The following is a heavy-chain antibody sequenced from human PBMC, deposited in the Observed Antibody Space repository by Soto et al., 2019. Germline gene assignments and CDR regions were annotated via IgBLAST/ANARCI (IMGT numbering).Heavy chain of an antibody. CDR1: GFTFTSFS. Sequence: GGSLRLSCAASGFTFTSFSMGWVRQAPGKGLEWVSTISDSGGTTYYGDSVKGRFTVSRDNSQNTLYLQLNSLRAEDTAVYHCAKGLPPNWHRDAFDIWGKGTMVTVSS. V-gene: IGHV3-23*01. J-gene: IGHJ3*02. CDR3: AKGLPPNWHRDAFDI. D-gene: IGHD1-1*01. CDR2: ISDSGGTT.